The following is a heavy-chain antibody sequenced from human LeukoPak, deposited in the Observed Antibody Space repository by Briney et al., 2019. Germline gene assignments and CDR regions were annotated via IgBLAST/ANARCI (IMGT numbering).Heavy chain of an antibody. Sequence: GGSLRLSCAASGFTFSSYAMHWVRQAPGKGLEWVAVISYDGSNKYYADSVKGRFTISRDNSKNTLYLQMNGLRAEDTAVYYCAKVIDFWNGMDVWGQGTTVTVS. V-gene: IGHV3-30-3*01. J-gene: IGHJ6*02. CDR1: GFTFSSYA. CDR3: AKVIDFWNGMDV. CDR2: ISYDGSNK. D-gene: IGHD3-3*01.